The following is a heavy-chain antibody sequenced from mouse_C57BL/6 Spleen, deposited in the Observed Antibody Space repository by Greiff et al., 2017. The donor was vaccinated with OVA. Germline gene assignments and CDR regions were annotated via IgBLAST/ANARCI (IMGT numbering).Heavy chain of an antibody. CDR1: GFTFSDYG. CDR2: ISSGSSTI. V-gene: IGHV5-17*01. D-gene: IGHD1-1*01. CDR3: ARQSLNYYGSSYPFAY. J-gene: IGHJ3*01. Sequence: EVQLVESGGGLVKPGGSLKLSCAASGFTFSDYGMHWVRQAPEKGLEWVAYISSGSSTIYYADTVKGRFTISRDNAKNTLFLQMTSLRSEDTAMYYCARQSLNYYGSSYPFAYWGQGTLVTVSA.